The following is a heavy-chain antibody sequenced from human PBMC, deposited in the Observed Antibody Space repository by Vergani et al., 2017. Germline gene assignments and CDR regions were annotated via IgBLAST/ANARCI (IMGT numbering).Heavy chain of an antibody. D-gene: IGHD2-2*01. V-gene: IGHV4-34*11. J-gene: IGHJ6*03. CDR2: IYYSGST. Sequence: QVQLQQWGPGLLKPSETLSLTCAVYGGSLSGYYWSWIRLAPGKGLEWIGYIYYSGSTNYNPSLKSRVTISVDTSKNQFSLKLSSVTAADTALYYCGSSTQGYYYYYMDVWGKGTTVTVSS. CDR1: GGSLSGYY. CDR3: GSSTQGYYYYYMDV.